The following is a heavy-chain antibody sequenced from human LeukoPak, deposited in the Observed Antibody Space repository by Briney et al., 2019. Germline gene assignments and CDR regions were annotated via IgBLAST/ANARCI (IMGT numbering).Heavy chain of an antibody. J-gene: IGHJ3*02. Sequence: ASVKVSCKASGYSFTGYHIHWVRQAPGQGLEWMGWINPNSGGTNYAQKFQGRVTMTRDTSISTAYMELSRLRSDDTAVYYCARVGEQWLVYDAFDIWGQGTMVTVSS. D-gene: IGHD6-19*01. CDR2: INPNSGGT. V-gene: IGHV1-2*02. CDR3: ARVGEQWLVYDAFDI. CDR1: GYSFTGYH.